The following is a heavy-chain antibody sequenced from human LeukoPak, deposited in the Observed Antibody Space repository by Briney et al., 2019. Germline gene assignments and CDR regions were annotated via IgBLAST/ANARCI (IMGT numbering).Heavy chain of an antibody. CDR2: ISSSGSTI. J-gene: IGHJ3*02. V-gene: IGHV3-11*01. CDR1: GFTFSDYY. CDR3: ARGDIVVVVAATLGDAFDI. Sequence: GGSLRLSCAASGFTFSDYYMSWIRQAPGKGLEWVSYISSSGSTIYYADSVKGRFTISRDNAKNSLYLQMNSLRAEDTAIYYCARGDIVVVVAATLGDAFDIWGQGTMVTVSS. D-gene: IGHD2-15*01.